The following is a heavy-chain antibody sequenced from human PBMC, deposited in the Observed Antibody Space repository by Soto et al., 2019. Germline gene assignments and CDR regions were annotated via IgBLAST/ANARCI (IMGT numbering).Heavy chain of an antibody. CDR2: INPNSGGT. V-gene: IGHV1-2*04. J-gene: IGHJ4*02. CDR3: ARETEWELQYYFDY. CDR1: GYTFTGYY. D-gene: IGHD1-26*01. Sequence: ASVKVSCKASGYTFTGYYMHWVRQAPGQGLEWMGWINPNSGGTNYAQKFQGWVTMTRDTSISTAYMELSRLTSNDTAVYYCARETEWELQYYFDYWGQGTLVTVSS.